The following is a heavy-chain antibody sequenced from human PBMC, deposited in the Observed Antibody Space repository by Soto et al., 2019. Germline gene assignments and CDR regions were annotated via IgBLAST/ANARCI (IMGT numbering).Heavy chain of an antibody. V-gene: IGHV4-39*01. CDR2: INSGGSA. CDR1: GGSIRSSDYY. J-gene: IGHJ5*02. Sequence: PSETLSLTCTVSGGSIRSSDYYWGWIRQPPGEGLEWIGNINSGGSAYYYPSLRSRVTISVDTSKNQFSLRLSSVTAADTAVYYCATQEVGGSYVYTFDPWGQGTLVTVS. D-gene: IGHD1-26*01. CDR3: ATQEVGGSYVYTFDP.